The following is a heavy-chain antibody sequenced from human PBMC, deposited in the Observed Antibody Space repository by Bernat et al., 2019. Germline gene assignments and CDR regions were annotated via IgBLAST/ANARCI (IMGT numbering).Heavy chain of an antibody. D-gene: IGHD3-22*01. J-gene: IGHJ4*02. CDR3: AREATRNYYDSSGCFDY. CDR1: GGTFSSYA. V-gene: IGHV1-69*01. CDR2: IIPIFGTA. Sequence: QVQLVQSGAEVKKPGSSVKVSCKASGGTFSSYAISWVRQAPGQGLEWMGGIIPIFGTANYAQKFQGRVTITADESTSTAYMELSSLRSEDTAVYYCAREATRNYYDSSGCFDYWGQGTLVTVSS.